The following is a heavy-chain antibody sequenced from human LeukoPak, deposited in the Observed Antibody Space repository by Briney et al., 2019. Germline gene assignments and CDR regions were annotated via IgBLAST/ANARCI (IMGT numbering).Heavy chain of an antibody. CDR3: AREAVAGLAYYYYGMDV. V-gene: IGHV3-66*01. CDR1: GFTVSSNY. J-gene: IGHJ6*02. Sequence: GGSLRLSCAASGFTVSSNYMSWVRQAPGKGLEWVSVIYSGGSTYYADSVKGRFTISRDNPKNTLYLQMNSLRAEDTAVYYCAREAVAGLAYYYYGMDVWGRGTTVTVSS. D-gene: IGHD6-19*01. CDR2: IYSGGST.